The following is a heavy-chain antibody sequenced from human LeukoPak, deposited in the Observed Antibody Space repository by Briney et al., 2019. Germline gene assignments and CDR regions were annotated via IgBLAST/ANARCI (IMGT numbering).Heavy chain of an antibody. CDR3: VRRSSSSDFDY. CDR2: ISTDGSST. D-gene: IGHD6-6*01. J-gene: IGHJ4*02. V-gene: IGHV3-74*01. Sequence: PGGSLRLSCVASGFTFGSCWMHWVRQAPGKGLVWLSHISTDGSSTNYADSVKGRFTISRDNAKNTLYLQMNSLRAEDTAVYYCVRRSSSSDFDYWGQGTLVTVSS. CDR1: GFTFGSCW.